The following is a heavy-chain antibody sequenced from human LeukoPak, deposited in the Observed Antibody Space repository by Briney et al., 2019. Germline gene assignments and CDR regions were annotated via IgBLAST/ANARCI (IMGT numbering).Heavy chain of an antibody. CDR2: ISSSSSYI. J-gene: IGHJ3*02. V-gene: IGHV3-21*01. CDR1: GFTFSSYS. D-gene: IGHD6-13*01. CDR3: ARGQRIADAFDI. Sequence: KPGGSLRLSCAASGFTFSSYSMNWVRQAPGKGLEWVSSISSSSSYIYYADSVKGRFTISRDNAKNSLYLQMNSLRAEDTAVYYCARGQRIADAFDIWGQGTMVTVSS.